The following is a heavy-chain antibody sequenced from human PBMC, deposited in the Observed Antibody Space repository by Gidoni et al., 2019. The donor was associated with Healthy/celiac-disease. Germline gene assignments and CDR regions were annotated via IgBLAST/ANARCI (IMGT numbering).Heavy chain of an antibody. CDR3: ARVGYDFWSGDWYFDL. J-gene: IGHJ2*01. V-gene: IGHV4-61*02. Sequence: QVQLQESGPGLVKPSQTLSLTCTVSGCSISRGSYYWSWIRQPAGKGLEWIGRIYTSGSTNYNPSLKSRVTMSVDTSKNQFSLKLSSVTAADTAVYYCARVGYDFWSGDWYFDLWGRGTLVTVSS. CDR2: IYTSGST. D-gene: IGHD3-3*01. CDR1: GCSISRGSYY.